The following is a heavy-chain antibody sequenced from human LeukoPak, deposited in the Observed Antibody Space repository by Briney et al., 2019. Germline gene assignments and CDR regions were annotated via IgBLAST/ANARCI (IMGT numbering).Heavy chain of an antibody. D-gene: IGHD6-19*01. CDR2: IRYDGSNK. J-gene: IGHJ4*02. V-gene: IGHV3-30*02. CDR1: GFTFSSYG. Sequence: GGSLRLSCAASGFTFSSYGMHWVRQAPGKGLEWVAFIRYDGSNKYYADSVKGRFTISRDNSKNTLYLQMNSLRAEDTAVYYCARDRQWLVRSYFDYWGQGTLVTVSS. CDR3: ARDRQWLVRSYFDY.